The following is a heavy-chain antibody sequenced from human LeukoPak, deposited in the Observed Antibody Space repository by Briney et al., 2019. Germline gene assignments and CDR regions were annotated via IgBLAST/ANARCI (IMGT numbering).Heavy chain of an antibody. CDR1: GFTFSSYS. J-gene: IGHJ5*02. D-gene: IGHD5-18*01. V-gene: IGHV3-21*01. Sequence: PGGSLRLSCAASGFTFSSYSMNWVRQAPGKGLEWVSSISSSSSYIYYADSVKGRFTISRDNAKISLYLQMNSLRAEDTAVYYCARDGGYSYGYDWFDPWGQGTLVTASS. CDR2: ISSSSSYI. CDR3: ARDGGYSYGYDWFDP.